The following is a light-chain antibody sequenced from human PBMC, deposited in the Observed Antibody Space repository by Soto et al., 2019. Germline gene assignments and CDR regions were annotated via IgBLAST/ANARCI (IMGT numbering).Light chain of an antibody. V-gene: IGKV3-15*01. J-gene: IGKJ1*01. CDR3: QQYNNWPGT. Sequence: EIVMTQSPATLSVSPGERATLSCRASQSVSSNLAWYQQKPGQAPRLLIYGASTRATGIPARFSGSGSGTDFTLTISSLQPEDFAVYYCQQYNNWPGTFGQGTKVEIK. CDR1: QSVSSN. CDR2: GAS.